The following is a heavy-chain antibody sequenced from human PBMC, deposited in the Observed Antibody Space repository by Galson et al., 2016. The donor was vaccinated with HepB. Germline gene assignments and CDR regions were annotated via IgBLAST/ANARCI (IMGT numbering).Heavy chain of an antibody. J-gene: IGHJ3*01. D-gene: IGHD1-26*01. CDR1: GFTFSNYY. V-gene: IGHV3-11*06. CDR2: ISPSTTHI. Sequence: SLRLSCAASGFTFSNYYMSRIRQAPGKGLEWVAYISPSTTHINYADSVMGRFTVSRHNAKNSLYLQMTSLGAEDTAVYYCASPSGRYSVHTFDLWGQGTMVTVSS. CDR3: ASPSGRYSVHTFDL.